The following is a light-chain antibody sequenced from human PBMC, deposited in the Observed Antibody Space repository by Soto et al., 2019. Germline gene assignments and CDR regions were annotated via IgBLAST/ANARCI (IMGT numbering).Light chain of an antibody. J-gene: IGKJ2*01. CDR2: GSS. Sequence: EIVMTQSPGTLSVSPGGRATLSCRASQSGNINLAWYQHKPGQSPRLLVYGSSTRATGLPARFSGRGSGTEFTLTISSLHFEDFAVYYCQQYNNWPHTFGQGTKVDIK. V-gene: IGKV3-15*01. CDR1: QSGNIN. CDR3: QQYNNWPHT.